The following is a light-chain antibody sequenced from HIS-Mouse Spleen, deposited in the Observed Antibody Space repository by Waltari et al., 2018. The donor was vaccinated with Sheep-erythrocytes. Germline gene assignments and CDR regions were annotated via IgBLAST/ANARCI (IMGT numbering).Light chain of an antibody. J-gene: IGKJ2*01. V-gene: IGKV1-6*01. Sequence: AIQMTQSPSSLSASVGDRVTITCRTSQGIRNVLSWYQQKPGKAPKLLIYAASSLQSGIPSRSSGSGSGTDFTLTISSLQPEDFATYYCLQDYNYPYTFGQGTKLEIK. CDR2: AAS. CDR3: LQDYNYPYT. CDR1: QGIRNV.